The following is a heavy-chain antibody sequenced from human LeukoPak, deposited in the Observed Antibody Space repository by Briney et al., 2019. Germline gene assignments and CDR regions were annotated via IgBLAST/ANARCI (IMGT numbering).Heavy chain of an antibody. Sequence: PSETLSLTCTVSGXSISSSSDYWGWIRQPPGKGLEWIGSIYYSGSTYYNPSLKSRVTISVDTSKNQFSLKLSSVTAADTAVYYCAEYSSSWYRGDAFDIWGQGTMVTVSS. V-gene: IGHV4-39*01. CDR1: GXSISSSSDY. CDR2: IYYSGST. D-gene: IGHD6-13*01. J-gene: IGHJ3*02. CDR3: AEYSSSWYRGDAFDI.